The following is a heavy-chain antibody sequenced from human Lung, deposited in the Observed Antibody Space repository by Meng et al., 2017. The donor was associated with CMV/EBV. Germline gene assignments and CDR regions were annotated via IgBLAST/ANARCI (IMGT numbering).Heavy chain of an antibody. CDR2: ITPSSGGT. J-gene: IGHJ4*02. CDR3: VRANLGSADY. Sequence: QVQLGQSGAEVKKPGASVKVSCKASGSPFTGYYMHWLRQAPGQGLEWVGRITPSSGGTTYAQKFQGRVTMTRDTSISTAYMELSSLRSDDAAIYYCVRANLGSADYWGQGTLVTVSS. V-gene: IGHV1-2*06. D-gene: IGHD7-27*01. CDR1: GSPFTGYY.